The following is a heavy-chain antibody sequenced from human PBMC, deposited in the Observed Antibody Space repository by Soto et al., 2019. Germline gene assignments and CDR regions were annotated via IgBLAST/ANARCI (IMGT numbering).Heavy chain of an antibody. Sequence: PSETMSLTCTVSGGSISSGDYYWSWFRQRPGKGLGWIGYIYYSGSTYYNPSLTSRVTILVDTSKNQFSLKLSSVTAADTAVYCCARVPGYWIRDNGGKGTLVIV. V-gene: IGHV4-30-4*01. CDR3: ARVPGYWIRDN. D-gene: IGHD2-15*01. CDR1: GGSISSGDYY. J-gene: IGHJ4*02. CDR2: IYYSGST.